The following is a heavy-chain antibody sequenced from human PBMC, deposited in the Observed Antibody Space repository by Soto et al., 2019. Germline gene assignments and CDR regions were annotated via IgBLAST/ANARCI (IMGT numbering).Heavy chain of an antibody. CDR3: AREVPSFTEVTPDVFDI. J-gene: IGHJ3*02. V-gene: IGHV1-2*02. CDR2: AHPNSGGT. D-gene: IGHD2-21*02. CDR1: GYTFSVYH. Sequence: GSVKVSCKASGYTFSVYHMHWVRQAPGQGLEWMGWAHPNSGGTNYAQSFEGRVTMTRDTSINTAYMELSRLTSDDTAVYYCAREVPSFTEVTPDVFDIWGQGTMVTVSS.